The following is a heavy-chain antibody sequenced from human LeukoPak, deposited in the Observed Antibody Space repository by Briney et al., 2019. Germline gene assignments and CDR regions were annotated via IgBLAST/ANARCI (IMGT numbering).Heavy chain of an antibody. CDR1: GGSISSDTYY. Sequence: SETLSLTCTVSGGSISSDTYYWSWIRQPAGKGLEWIGRIYASGNSNYNASLKSRVTISIDTSKNQFSLRLNSVIATDTAVYYCAGTRRYCGGGSCYNWFDPWGQGILVTVSS. CDR3: AGTRRYCGGGSCYNWFDP. CDR2: IYASGNS. D-gene: IGHD2-15*01. V-gene: IGHV4-61*02. J-gene: IGHJ5*02.